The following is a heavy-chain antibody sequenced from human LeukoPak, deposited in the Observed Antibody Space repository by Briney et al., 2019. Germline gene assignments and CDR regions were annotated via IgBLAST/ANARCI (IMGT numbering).Heavy chain of an antibody. D-gene: IGHD3/OR15-3a*01. J-gene: IGHJ4*02. CDR1: GFTFDDYT. CDR3: AKDTQISDYSFEY. CDR2: VSWDGTNT. V-gene: IGHV3-43*01. Sequence: GGSLRLSCTASGFTFDDYTMHWVRQPPGKGLEWVSLVSWDGTNTHYADSVRGRFTISGDNSKNSLYLQMNSLRPEDTAFYYCAKDTQISDYSFEYWGQGTLVTVSS.